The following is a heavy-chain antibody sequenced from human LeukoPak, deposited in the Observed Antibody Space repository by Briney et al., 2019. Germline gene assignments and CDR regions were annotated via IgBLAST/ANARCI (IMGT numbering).Heavy chain of an antibody. CDR2: ISSSGLTI. Sequence: GGSLRLSCEASGFTFNSYEFNWVRQAPGKGLEWVSFISSSGLTIYYADSVKGRFTISRDNAKNTLNLQMNSLRAEDTAVYYCARDLGQYYDTSDNWFDPWGQGTLVTVSS. CDR1: GFTFNSYE. J-gene: IGHJ5*02. D-gene: IGHD3-22*01. V-gene: IGHV3-48*03. CDR3: ARDLGQYYDTSDNWFDP.